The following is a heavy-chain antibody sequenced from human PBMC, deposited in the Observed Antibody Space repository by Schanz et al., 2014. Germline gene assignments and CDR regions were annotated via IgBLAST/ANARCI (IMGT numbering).Heavy chain of an antibody. CDR2: ISGSGVTI. Sequence: EVQLLESGGGLVQPGGSLRLSCAGSGFTFSSYAMSWVRQTPGKGLEWVSVISGSGVTIYYADSVKGRFTISRDNSKNTLYLQMSSLRAEDTAVYYCVKDDRGDVVVVAANYWGQGAQVIVSS. CDR3: VKDDRGDVVVVAANY. CDR1: GFTFSSYA. V-gene: IGHV3-23*01. D-gene: IGHD2-15*01. J-gene: IGHJ4*02.